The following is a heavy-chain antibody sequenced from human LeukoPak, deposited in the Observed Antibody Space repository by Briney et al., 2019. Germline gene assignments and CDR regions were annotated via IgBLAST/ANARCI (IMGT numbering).Heavy chain of an antibody. D-gene: IGHD3-10*01. J-gene: IGHJ4*02. V-gene: IGHV1-69*01. Sequence: SVKVSCKASGGTFSSYAISWVRQAPGQGLEWMGGIIPIFGTANYAQKFQGRVTITADESTSTAYMELSSLRSEDTAVYYCASPRSGGYYFDYWGQGTLATVSS. CDR2: IIPIFGTA. CDR3: ASPRSGGYYFDY. CDR1: GGTFSSYA.